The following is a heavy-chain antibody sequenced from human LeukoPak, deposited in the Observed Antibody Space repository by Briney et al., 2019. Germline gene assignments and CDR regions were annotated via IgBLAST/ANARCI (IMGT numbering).Heavy chain of an antibody. D-gene: IGHD1-26*01. CDR3: ARDGVGTAFDL. V-gene: IGHV3-30*16. Sequence: RSLRLSCAASGFIFRSYPMHWVRQAPGKGLEWVAVVSYDGSGENYADSVNGRFTISRDNSKNTLYLQMNSLRAEDTAVFYCARDGVGTAFDLWGQGTMVTVSS. CDR1: GFIFRSYP. CDR2: VSYDGSGE. J-gene: IGHJ3*01.